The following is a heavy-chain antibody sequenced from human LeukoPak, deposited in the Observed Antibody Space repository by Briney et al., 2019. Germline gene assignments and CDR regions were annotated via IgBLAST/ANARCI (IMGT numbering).Heavy chain of an antibody. J-gene: IGHJ3*02. V-gene: IGHV3-23*01. CDR1: GSTFSFYA. D-gene: IGHD4-17*01. Sequence: GGSLRLSCAASGSTFSFYAMSWVRQAPGKGLEWVSAICGSGSITYYADSLKGRFTISRDNSKNTLYLQMNSLRAEDTAVYYCAIPLTTVTTGRAFDIWGQGPMVTVFS. CDR3: AIPLTTVTTGRAFDI. CDR2: ICGSGSIT.